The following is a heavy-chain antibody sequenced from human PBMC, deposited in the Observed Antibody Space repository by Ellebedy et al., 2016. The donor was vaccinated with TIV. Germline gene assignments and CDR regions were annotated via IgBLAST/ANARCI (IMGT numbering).Heavy chain of an antibody. Sequence: GESLKISCAASGFTFVSHAMTWVRQAPGTGLEWVSAINGRGGTTYYADSVKGRFTISRDNSKNTLYLQMNSLRAEDTAVYYCAKATYMGTTVTYYFDYWGQGTLVTVSS. CDR3: AKATYMGTTVTYYFDY. CDR2: INGRGGTT. J-gene: IGHJ4*02. V-gene: IGHV3-23*01. D-gene: IGHD4-17*01. CDR1: GFTFVSHA.